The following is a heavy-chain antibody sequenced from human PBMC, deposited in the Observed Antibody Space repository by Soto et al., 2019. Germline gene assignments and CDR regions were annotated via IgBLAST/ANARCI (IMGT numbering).Heavy chain of an antibody. CDR3: VRPLPSGRNYGMDV. Sequence: EVQLVESGGGLIQPGGSLRLSCTASGLSVRNNYMSWVRQAPGMGLEWVSVLYNDGTTYYAYSVKGRFTISRDTSKNTMSLQMDSLRAEDTAVYYCVRPLPSGRNYGMDVWGQGTTVTVSS. J-gene: IGHJ6*02. CDR1: GLSVRNNY. V-gene: IGHV3-53*01. CDR2: LYNDGTT. D-gene: IGHD3-10*01.